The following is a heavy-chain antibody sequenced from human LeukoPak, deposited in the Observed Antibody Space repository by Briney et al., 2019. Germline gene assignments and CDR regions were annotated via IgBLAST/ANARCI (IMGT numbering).Heavy chain of an antibody. CDR1: GVSISSGSYY. Sequence: SETLALTCTVSGVSISSGSYYWGWIRQPAGKGLEWIGRIYTSGSTNYNPSLKSQVTISVDTSKNQFSLKLSSVTAADTAVYYCARDTEDGSGSYYNYYYYYMDVWGKGTTVTISS. CDR2: IYTSGST. CDR3: ARDTEDGSGSYYNYYYYYMDV. J-gene: IGHJ6*03. D-gene: IGHD3-10*01. V-gene: IGHV4-61*02.